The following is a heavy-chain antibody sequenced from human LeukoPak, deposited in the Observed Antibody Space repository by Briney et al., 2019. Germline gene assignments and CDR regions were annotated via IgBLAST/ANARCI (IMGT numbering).Heavy chain of an antibody. V-gene: IGHV1-2*02. CDR2: INPNSGGT. J-gene: IGHJ4*02. CDR3: ARDQDDFWKYHFDY. D-gene: IGHD3-3*01. CDR1: GYTFTGYY. Sequence: ASVKVSCKASGYTFTGYYMHWVRQAPGQGLEWMGWINPNSGGTNYAQKFQGRVTMTRDTSISTAYMELSRLRSDDTAVYYCARDQDDFWKYHFDYWGQGTLVTVSS.